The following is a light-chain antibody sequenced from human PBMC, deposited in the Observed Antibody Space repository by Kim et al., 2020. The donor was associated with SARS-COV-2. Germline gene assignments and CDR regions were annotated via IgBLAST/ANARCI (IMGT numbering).Light chain of an antibody. CDR1: SGSIDDNN. J-gene: IGLJ2*01. V-gene: IGLV6-57*04. CDR3: QSNNRDNVL. CDR2: EDD. Sequence: NFMLTQPHSVSESPGKTVTISCTRSSGSIDDNNVPWYQQRPGGVPTAMIYEDDQRPSGVSDRFSGSIDNSSNSASLTVSGLRTEDEADYSCQSNNRDNVLFGGGTQLTVL.